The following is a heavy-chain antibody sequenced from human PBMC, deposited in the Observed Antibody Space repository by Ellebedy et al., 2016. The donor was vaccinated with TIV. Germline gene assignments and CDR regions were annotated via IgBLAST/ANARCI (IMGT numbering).Heavy chain of an antibody. J-gene: IGHJ5*02. D-gene: IGHD6-13*01. CDR1: GYSISSGYY. Sequence: SETLSLTCTVSGYSISSGYYWGWIRQSPGKGLEWIGNIYHSGSTYYNPSLKSRVTMSVDTSKNQFSLKLSSVTAADTAVYYCARDERGSTWRHSWFDPWGQGTLVTVSS. CDR2: IYHSGST. CDR3: ARDERGSTWRHSWFDP. V-gene: IGHV4-38-2*02.